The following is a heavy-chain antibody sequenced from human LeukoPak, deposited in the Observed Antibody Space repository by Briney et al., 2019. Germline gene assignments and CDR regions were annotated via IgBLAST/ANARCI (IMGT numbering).Heavy chain of an antibody. CDR2: IKTKTDGGTT. CDR3: VTRVKSTGDY. V-gene: IGHV3-15*01. J-gene: IGHJ4*02. D-gene: IGHD1-1*01. Sequence: PGGSLRLSCEASGFTFSNVWMNWVRQAPGRELEWIGRIKTKTDGGTTEYAAPVKGRFTISRDDSKNTVYLQMNSLKTEDTALYYCVTRVKSTGDYWGQGTLVTVSS. CDR1: GFTFSNVW.